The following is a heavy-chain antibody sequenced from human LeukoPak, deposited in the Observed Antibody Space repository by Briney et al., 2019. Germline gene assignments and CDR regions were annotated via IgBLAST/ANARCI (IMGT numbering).Heavy chain of an antibody. D-gene: IGHD6-13*01. J-gene: IGHJ3*02. CDR2: INPSGGST. CDR1: GYTFTSYY. CDR3: ARDTRAAAGSWVDAFDI. V-gene: IGHV1-46*01. Sequence: ASVKVSCKASGYTFTSYYMHWVRQAPGQGLEWMGIINPSGGSTSYAQKFQGRVTMTRDTSTSTVYMELSSLRSEDTAVYYCARDTRAAAGSWVDAFDIWGQGTMVTVSS.